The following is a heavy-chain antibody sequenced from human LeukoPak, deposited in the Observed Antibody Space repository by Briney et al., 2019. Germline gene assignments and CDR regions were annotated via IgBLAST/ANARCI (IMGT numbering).Heavy chain of an antibody. J-gene: IGHJ5*02. Sequence: PSETLSLTCTVSGGSISSYYWSWIRQPPGKGLEWIGYIYYSGSTNYNPSLKSRVTISVDTSKNQFSLKLSSVTAADTAVYYCARHSSGSTVTTWFDPWGQGTLVTVSS. CDR3: ARHSSGSTVTTWFDP. V-gene: IGHV4-59*01. CDR2: IYYSGST. CDR1: GGSISSYY. D-gene: IGHD4-17*01.